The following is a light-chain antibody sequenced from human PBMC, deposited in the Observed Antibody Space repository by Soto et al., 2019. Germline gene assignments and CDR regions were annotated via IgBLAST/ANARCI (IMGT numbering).Light chain of an antibody. Sequence: EIVMTQSPATLSVSPGERATLSCGASQSVSNNLAWYQQKPGQAPRLLISGASTRATGIPARFSGSGSGTEFTLTISSLQSEDFAVYYCQHYNNWPFTFGQGTKLEIK. CDR3: QHYNNWPFT. CDR1: QSVSNN. J-gene: IGKJ2*01. CDR2: GAS. V-gene: IGKV3-15*01.